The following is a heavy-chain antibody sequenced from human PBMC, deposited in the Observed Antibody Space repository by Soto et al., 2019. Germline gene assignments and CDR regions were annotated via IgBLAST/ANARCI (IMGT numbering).Heavy chain of an antibody. CDR1: GFTFRSYA. V-gene: IGHV3-64D*06. CDR2: ISSNGDST. J-gene: IGHJ5*02. CDR3: VKSPGILNGYLDL. D-gene: IGHD3-9*01. Sequence: PGVSLRLSWSASGFTFRSYAMHCVRQAPGKGLEYVSAISSNGDSTYYADSVKGRFTISRDNSWNTLYLQMSSLRAEDTAVDYCVKSPGILNGYLDLWGQGTLVTVSS.